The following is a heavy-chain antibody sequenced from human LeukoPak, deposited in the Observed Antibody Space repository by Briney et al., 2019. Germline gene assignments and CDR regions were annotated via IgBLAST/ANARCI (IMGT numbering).Heavy chain of an antibody. CDR3: ARVATYYDSSGYNSGYFDY. CDR1: GFTFSSYW. CDR2: INSDGSST. V-gene: IGHV3-74*01. D-gene: IGHD3-22*01. Sequence: GGSLRLSCAASGFTFSSYWMHWVRQAPGKGLVWVSRINSDGSSTSYADSVKGRFTISRDIAKNTLYLQMNSLRAEDTAVYYCARVATYYDSSGYNSGYFDYWGQGTLVTVSS. J-gene: IGHJ4*02.